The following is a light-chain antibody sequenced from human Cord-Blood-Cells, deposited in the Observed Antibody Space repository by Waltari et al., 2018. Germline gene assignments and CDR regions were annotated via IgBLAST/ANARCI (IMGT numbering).Light chain of an antibody. CDR1: QDISNY. Sequence: DIQMSQSPSSLSASVGDRLTITCQASQDISNYLNWYQQKPGKAPKLLIYDASNLETGVPSRFSGSGSGTDFTFTISSLQPEDIATYYCQQYDNLPLTFGAGTKVEIK. CDR3: QQYDNLPLT. J-gene: IGKJ4*01. V-gene: IGKV1-33*01. CDR2: DAS.